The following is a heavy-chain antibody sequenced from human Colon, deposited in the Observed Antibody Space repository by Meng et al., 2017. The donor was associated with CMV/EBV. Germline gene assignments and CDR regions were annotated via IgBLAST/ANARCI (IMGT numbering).Heavy chain of an antibody. Sequence: GGSLRLSCVASGLSSYNILWVRQAPGKGLEWVSSISPTSTNIFYADSVRGRFSVSRDNAQNSVYLQMNSLRAEDTAVYYCARDQYTAMVKDGMDVWGQGTTVTVSS. V-gene: IGHV3-21*01. D-gene: IGHD5-18*01. CDR1: GLSSYN. CDR3: ARDQYTAMVKDGMDV. CDR2: ISPTSTNI. J-gene: IGHJ6*02.